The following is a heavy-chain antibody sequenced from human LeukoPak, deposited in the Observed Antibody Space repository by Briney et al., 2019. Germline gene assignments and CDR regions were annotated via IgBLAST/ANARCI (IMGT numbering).Heavy chain of an antibody. D-gene: IGHD1-26*01. CDR2: IYYSGST. CDR3: AIVGATTNFDY. V-gene: IGHV4-59*12. CDR1: GGSISSYY. J-gene: IGHJ4*02. Sequence: SEALSLTCTVSGGSISSYYWSWIRQPPGKGLEWIGYIYYSGSTNYNPSLKSRVTMSVDTSKNQFSLKLSSVTAADTAVYYCAIVGATTNFDYWGQGTLVTVSS.